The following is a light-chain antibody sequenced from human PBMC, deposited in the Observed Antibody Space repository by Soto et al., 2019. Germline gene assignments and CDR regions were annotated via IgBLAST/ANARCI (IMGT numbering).Light chain of an antibody. V-gene: IGKV3-15*01. CDR2: GAS. Sequence: VMTQSPATLSVSPWERVSLSCRASQSVNSKLAWYQQKPGQAPRLLLYGASTRATGIPARFSGSGSGTEFTLTISSLQSEDFAVYFCQQYNNWPPITFGQGTRLEIK. J-gene: IGKJ5*01. CDR3: QQYNNWPPIT. CDR1: QSVNSK.